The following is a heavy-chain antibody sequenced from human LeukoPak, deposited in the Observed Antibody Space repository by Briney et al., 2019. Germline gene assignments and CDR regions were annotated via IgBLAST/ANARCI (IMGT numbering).Heavy chain of an antibody. Sequence: SVKVSCKASGGTFSSYTISWVRQAPGQGLEWMGRIIPILGIANYAQKFQGRVTITADKSTSTAYMELSSLRSEDTSVYYCARDPGDYSNYKYYYYYMDVWGKGTTVTVSS. CDR3: ARDPGDYSNYKYYYYYMDV. D-gene: IGHD4-11*01. V-gene: IGHV1-69*04. CDR1: GGTFSSYT. J-gene: IGHJ6*03. CDR2: IIPILGIA.